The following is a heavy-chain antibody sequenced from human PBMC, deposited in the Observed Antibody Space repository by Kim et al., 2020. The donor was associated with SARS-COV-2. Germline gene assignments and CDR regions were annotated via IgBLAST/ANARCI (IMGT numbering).Heavy chain of an antibody. CDR3: ARDPTMVRGVMSYFDY. Sequence: SETLSLTCTVSGYSISSGYYWGWIRQPPGKGLEWIGSIYHSGSTYYNPSLKSRVTISVDTSKNQFSLKLSSVTAADTAVYYCARDPTMVRGVMSYFDYWGQGTLVTVSS. V-gene: IGHV4-38-2*02. J-gene: IGHJ4*02. CDR2: IYHSGST. D-gene: IGHD3-10*01. CDR1: GYSISSGYY.